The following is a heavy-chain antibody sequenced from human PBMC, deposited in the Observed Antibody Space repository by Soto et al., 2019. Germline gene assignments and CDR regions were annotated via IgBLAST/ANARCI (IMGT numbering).Heavy chain of an antibody. CDR3: ARWSVVAATGGWFDP. Sequence: QVQLVQSGAEVKKPGSLVKVSCKASGGTFSSYAISWVRQAPGQGLEWMGGIIPIFGTANYAQKFQGRVTITADEATGTAYMELTSLRSEDTAVYYCARWSVVAATGGWFDPCGQGTLVTVSS. CDR1: GGTFSSYA. CDR2: IIPIFGTA. V-gene: IGHV1-69*01. J-gene: IGHJ5*02. D-gene: IGHD2-15*01.